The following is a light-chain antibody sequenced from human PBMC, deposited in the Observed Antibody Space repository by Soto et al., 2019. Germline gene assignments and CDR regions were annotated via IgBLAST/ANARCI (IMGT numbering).Light chain of an antibody. Sequence: EIVLTLSPGTLSLSPGERATLSCRASQSVSSSYLAWYQQKPGQAPRFLIYGASSRATGIPDRFSGSGSGTDFTLTISRLEPEDFAVYYCQQYGSSPPITFGQGTRLEIK. CDR1: QSVSSSY. CDR2: GAS. V-gene: IGKV3-20*01. CDR3: QQYGSSPPIT. J-gene: IGKJ5*01.